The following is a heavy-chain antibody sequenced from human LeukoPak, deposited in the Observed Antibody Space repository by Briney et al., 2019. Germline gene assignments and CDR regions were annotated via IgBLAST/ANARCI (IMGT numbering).Heavy chain of an antibody. Sequence: SETLSLTCTVSGGSISSSSYYWGWIRQPPGKGLEWIGSIYYSGSTYYNPSLKSRVTISVDTSKNQFSLKLSSVTAADTAVYYCARGRAPVFDPLFYYYYYMDVWGKGTTVTISS. V-gene: IGHV4-39*01. CDR3: ARGRAPVFDPLFYYYYYMDV. D-gene: IGHD3-9*01. J-gene: IGHJ6*03. CDR2: IYYSGST. CDR1: GGSISSSSYY.